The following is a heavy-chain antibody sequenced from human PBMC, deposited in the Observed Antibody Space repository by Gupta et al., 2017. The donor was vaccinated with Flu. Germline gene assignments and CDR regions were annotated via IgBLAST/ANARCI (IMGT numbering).Heavy chain of an antibody. Sequence: QVQLVQSGAEVKKPGSSVKVSCKASGGTFSSYTIRWVRQAPGQGLEWMGRIIPILALANSAQRFQGRVTITADKSTSTAYMELSSLRSEDTAVYYCARGISLVRGARESYYGMDVWGQGTTVTVSS. J-gene: IGHJ6*02. D-gene: IGHD3-10*01. V-gene: IGHV1-69*02. CDR3: ARGISLVRGARESYYGMDV. CDR2: IIPILALA. CDR1: GGTFSSYT.